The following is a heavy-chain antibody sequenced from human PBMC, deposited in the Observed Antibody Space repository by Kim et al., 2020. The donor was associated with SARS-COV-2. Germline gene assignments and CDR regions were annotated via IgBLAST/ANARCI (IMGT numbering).Heavy chain of an antibody. CDR2: ISSSGGST. Sequence: GGSLRLSCAASGFTFNNYNINWVRQAPGKGLDWVALISSSGGSTYYADSLRGRFTISRDNSKNTVYLQMNSLSTDDTAVYSCANMAFRHIVRSYYYCG. D-gene: IGHD2-15*01. CDR3: ANMAFRHIVRSYYY. J-gene: IGHJ4*01. CDR1: GFTFNNYN. V-gene: IGHV3-23*01.